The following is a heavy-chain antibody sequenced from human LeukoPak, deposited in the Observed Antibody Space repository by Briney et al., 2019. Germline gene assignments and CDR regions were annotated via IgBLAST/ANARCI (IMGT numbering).Heavy chain of an antibody. CDR2: IIPIFGTA. V-gene: IGHV1-69*05. CDR3: ASPTGIAVAGVFDY. J-gene: IGHJ4*02. CDR1: GGTFSSYA. Sequence: SVKVSCKASGGTFSSYAISWVRQAPGQGAEWLGGIIPIFGTANYAQKFQGRVTITTDESTSTAYMELSSLRSEDTAVYYCASPTGIAVAGVFDYWGQGTLVTVSS. D-gene: IGHD6-19*01.